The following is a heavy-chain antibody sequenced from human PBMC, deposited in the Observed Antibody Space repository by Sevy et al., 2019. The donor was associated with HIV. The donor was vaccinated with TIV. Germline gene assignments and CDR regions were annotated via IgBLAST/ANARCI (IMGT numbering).Heavy chain of an antibody. CDR1: GKNLNDLP. CDR2: FDPEDGER. V-gene: IGHV1-24*01. D-gene: IGHD3-16*01. CDR3: ATTREYYEDNSGYLDY. Sequence: ASVKVSCKVPGKNLNDLPMHWVRQAPGKGLEWMGRFDPEDGERIYAQKFQGRVTMTEDTSRDTAYMELNSLRSEDTAMYYCATTREYYEDNSGYLDYWGQGILVTVSS. J-gene: IGHJ4*02.